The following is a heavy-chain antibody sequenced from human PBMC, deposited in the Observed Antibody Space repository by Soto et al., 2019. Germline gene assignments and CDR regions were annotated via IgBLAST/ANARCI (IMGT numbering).Heavy chain of an antibody. D-gene: IGHD6-13*01. CDR1: VVTFSRYA. CDR3: AKDGDIAAVPKWFDT. Sequence: LRXSCAASVVTFSRYASSWVRQSPGKGLEWVSASSGSGGSTYYADSVKGRFTISRDNSKNTLYLQMNSLRAEDTAVYYCAKDGDIAAVPKWFDTWGQGTLVTVSS. CDR2: SSGSGGST. V-gene: IGHV3-23*01. J-gene: IGHJ5*02.